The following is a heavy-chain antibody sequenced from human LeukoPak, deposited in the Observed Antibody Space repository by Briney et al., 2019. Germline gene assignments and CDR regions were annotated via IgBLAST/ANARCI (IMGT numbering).Heavy chain of an antibody. D-gene: IGHD4-17*01. CDR2: ISAYNGNT. Sequence: ASVKLSCKASGYTFTSYGISWVRQAPGQGLEWMGWISAYNGNTNYAQKLQGRVTMTTDTSTSTAYMELRSLRSDDTAVYYCARVVGGLYGDYAGMNYWGQGTLVTVSS. CDR3: ARVVGGLYGDYAGMNY. V-gene: IGHV1-18*01. J-gene: IGHJ4*02. CDR1: GYTFTSYG.